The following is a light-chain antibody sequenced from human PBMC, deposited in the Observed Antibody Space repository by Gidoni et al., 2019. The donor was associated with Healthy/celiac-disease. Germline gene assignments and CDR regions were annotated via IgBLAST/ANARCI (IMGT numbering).Light chain of an antibody. J-gene: IGKJ4*01. CDR2: GAS. CDR3: QQYNNWHPLT. V-gene: IGKV3-15*01. CDR1: QSVSSN. Sequence: IVMTQSSATLSVSPGERATLPCRASQSVSSNLAWYQQKPGQAPRLLIYGASTRGTGIPARLSCSGCGTEFTLTISSMKSEDFEVYYCQQYNNWHPLTFGGGTKVEIK.